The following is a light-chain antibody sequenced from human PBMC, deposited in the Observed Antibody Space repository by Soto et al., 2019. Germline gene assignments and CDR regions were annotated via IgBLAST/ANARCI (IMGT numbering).Light chain of an antibody. CDR1: SSDVGGYNY. CDR3: RSYTSRSALV. Sequence: SALTQPASVSGSPGQSIIISCTGTSSDVGGYNYVSWYQHHPGKAPKLMIYEVNNRPSGVSNRFSGSKSGNTASLTISGVQAEDEADYYCRSYTSRSALVFGGGTKLTVL. V-gene: IGLV2-14*01. J-gene: IGLJ3*02. CDR2: EVN.